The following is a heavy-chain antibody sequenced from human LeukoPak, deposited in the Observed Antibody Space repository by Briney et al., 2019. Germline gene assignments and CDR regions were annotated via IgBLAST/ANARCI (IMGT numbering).Heavy chain of an antibody. J-gene: IGHJ4*02. Sequence: PSETLSLTCAVYGGSFSGYYWSWIRQPPGKGLEWIGEINHSGSTNYNPSLKSRVTISVDTSKNQFSLKLSSVTAADTAVYYCARACRPIRVGYFDYWGQGTLVTVSS. CDR1: GGSFSGYY. D-gene: IGHD1-26*01. V-gene: IGHV4-34*01. CDR2: INHSGST. CDR3: ARACRPIRVGYFDY.